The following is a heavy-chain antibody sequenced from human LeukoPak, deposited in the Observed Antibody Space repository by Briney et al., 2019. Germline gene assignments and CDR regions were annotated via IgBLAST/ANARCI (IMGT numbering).Heavy chain of an antibody. J-gene: IGHJ6*03. Sequence: GGSLRLSCAASEFSVGSNYMSWVRQAPGKGLEWVSVIYSGGSTYYADSMKGRFTISRDNSKNTLYLQMNSLRAEDTAVYYCARGTKGQYYYDSSGYSYYYYYMDVWGKGTTVTISS. CDR3: ARGTKGQYYYDSSGYSYYYYYMDV. CDR2: IYSGGST. D-gene: IGHD3-22*01. CDR1: EFSVGSNY. V-gene: IGHV3-66*01.